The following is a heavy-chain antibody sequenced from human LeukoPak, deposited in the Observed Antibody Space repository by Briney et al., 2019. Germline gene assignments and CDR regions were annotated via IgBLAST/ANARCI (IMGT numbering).Heavy chain of an antibody. Sequence: GRSLKLSCAASGFTFSSFGMHWVRQAPGKGLEWVAVIWYDGSKKNYADSVRGRFTISRDNSKSTLYLQMNSLRAEDTGVYYCARPPEDWGQGTLVTVSS. CDR1: GFTFSSFG. CDR3: ARPPED. V-gene: IGHV3-33*01. CDR2: IWYDGSKK. J-gene: IGHJ4*02.